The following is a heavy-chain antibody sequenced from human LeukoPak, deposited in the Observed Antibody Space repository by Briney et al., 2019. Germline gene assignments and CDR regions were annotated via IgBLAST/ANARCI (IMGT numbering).Heavy chain of an antibody. Sequence: GGSLRLSCAASEFSVGSNYMTWVRQAPGKGLEWVSLIYSGGSTYYADSVKGRFTISRDNSKNTLYLQITSLRAEDTAVYYCARDGLAAATLHWCFDLWGRGTLVTVSS. V-gene: IGHV3-66*01. CDR3: ARDGLAAATLHWCFDL. CDR1: EFSVGSNY. CDR2: IYSGGST. D-gene: IGHD2-15*01. J-gene: IGHJ2*01.